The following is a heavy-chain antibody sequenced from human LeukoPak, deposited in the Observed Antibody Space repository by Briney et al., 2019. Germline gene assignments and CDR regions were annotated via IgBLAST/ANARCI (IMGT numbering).Heavy chain of an antibody. V-gene: IGHV1-8*01. CDR1: GYTFTSYD. CDR3: ARLPRIAVADY. J-gene: IGHJ4*02. Sequence: ASVTVSCKASGYTFTSYDINWVRQATGQGLEWMGWMNPNSGNTGYAQKFQGRVTMTRNTSISTAYMELSGLRSEDTAVYYCARLPRIAVADYWGQGTLVTVSS. CDR2: MNPNSGNT. D-gene: IGHD6-19*01.